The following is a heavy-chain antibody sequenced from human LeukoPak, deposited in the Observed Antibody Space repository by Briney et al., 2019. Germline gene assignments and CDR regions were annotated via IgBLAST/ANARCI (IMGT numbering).Heavy chain of an antibody. Sequence: PGGSLRLSCAASGFTFSSYAMSWVRQAPGKGLEWVSDITGSGGSTHYADSVKGRFTISRDNSKNTLYLQMNSLRAEDTAVYYCLKWAVSGRGFDYWGQGTLVTVSS. D-gene: IGHD6-19*01. V-gene: IGHV3-23*01. CDR2: ITGSGGST. J-gene: IGHJ4*02. CDR1: GFTFSSYA. CDR3: LKWAVSGRGFDY.